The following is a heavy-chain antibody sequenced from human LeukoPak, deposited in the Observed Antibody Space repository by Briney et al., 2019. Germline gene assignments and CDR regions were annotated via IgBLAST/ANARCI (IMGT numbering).Heavy chain of an antibody. CDR3: ARDDYGDYFDY. Sequence: PSETLSLTCTVSGGSISNYYWSWVRQPPGKGLEWIGYIYYSGSTNYNPSLKSRVTISVDTSKNQFSLKLSSVTAADTAVYYCARDDYGDYFDYWGQGTLVTVSS. D-gene: IGHD4-17*01. J-gene: IGHJ4*02. CDR2: IYYSGST. V-gene: IGHV4-59*01. CDR1: GGSISNYY.